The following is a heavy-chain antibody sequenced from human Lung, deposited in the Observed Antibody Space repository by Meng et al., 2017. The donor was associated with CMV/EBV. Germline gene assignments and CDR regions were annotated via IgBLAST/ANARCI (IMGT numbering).Heavy chain of an antibody. V-gene: IGHV3-48*04. CDR1: GFTFNTYS. J-gene: IGHJ4*02. Sequence: GGSLRLXCAASGFTFNTYSMTWVRQAPGKGLEWVSYISSSGTTIHYADSVKGRFTISRDNGKNSLYLQMNSLRAEDTALYYCARGMSIAAPRFFVHWGQGAXVTVSS. D-gene: IGHD6-6*01. CDR2: ISSSGTTI. CDR3: ARGMSIAAPRFFVH.